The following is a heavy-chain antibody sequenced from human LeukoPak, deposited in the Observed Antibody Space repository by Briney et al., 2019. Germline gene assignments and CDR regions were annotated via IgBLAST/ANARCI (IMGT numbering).Heavy chain of an antibody. Sequence: ASVKVSCKASGGTFSSYAISWVRQAPGQGLEWMGGIIPIFGTANYAQKFQGRVTITTDESTSTAYMELSSLRSEDTAVYYCARGRREYYYDSSGYYHPHWGQGTLVTVSS. J-gene: IGHJ4*02. CDR3: ARGRREYYYDSSGYYHPH. V-gene: IGHV1-69*05. CDR1: GGTFSSYA. D-gene: IGHD3-22*01. CDR2: IIPIFGTA.